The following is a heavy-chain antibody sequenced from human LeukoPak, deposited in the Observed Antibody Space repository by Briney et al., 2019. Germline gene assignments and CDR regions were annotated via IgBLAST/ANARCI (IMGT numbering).Heavy chain of an antibody. CDR3: ARTGSTVTMLYPFDH. Sequence: SETLSLTCTVSGGSISSYYWNWIRQPPGKGLEWIGYIFYSGSTNYNPSLKSRVSISVDTSKNQFSLKLSSVTAADTAVYYCARTGSTVTMLYPFDHWGQGTLVTVSS. V-gene: IGHV4-59*01. CDR2: IFYSGST. J-gene: IGHJ4*02. D-gene: IGHD4-17*01. CDR1: GGSISSYY.